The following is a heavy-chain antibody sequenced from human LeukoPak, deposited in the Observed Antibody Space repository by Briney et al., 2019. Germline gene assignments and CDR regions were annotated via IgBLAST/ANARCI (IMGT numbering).Heavy chain of an antibody. V-gene: IGHV3-23*01. CDR3: AKGDYYGT. J-gene: IGHJ4*02. Sequence: GGSLRLSCAASRFTFSSYGMSWVRQAPGKGLEWVSSISGSGGSTYYADSVKGRFTISRDNSKNTLYLQMNSLRDEDTAVYYCAKGDYYGTWGQGTLVTVSS. CDR1: RFTFSSYG. CDR2: ISGSGGST.